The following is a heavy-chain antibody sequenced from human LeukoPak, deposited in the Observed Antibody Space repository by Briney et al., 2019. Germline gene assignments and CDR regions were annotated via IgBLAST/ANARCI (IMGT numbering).Heavy chain of an antibody. CDR3: AKDMAVVTAKHAFDI. CDR2: ISWNSGSI. D-gene: IGHD2-21*02. Sequence: GRSLRLSCAASGFTFDDYDMHWVRQAPGKGLEWVSGISWNSGSIGYADSVKGRFTISRDNAKNSLYLQMNSLRAEDTALYYCAKDMAVVTAKHAFDIWGQGTMVAVSS. CDR1: GFTFDDYD. V-gene: IGHV3-9*01. J-gene: IGHJ3*02.